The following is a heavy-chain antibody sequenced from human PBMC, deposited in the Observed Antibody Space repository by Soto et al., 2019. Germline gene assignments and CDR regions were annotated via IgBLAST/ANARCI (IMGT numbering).Heavy chain of an antibody. J-gene: IGHJ4*02. Sequence: PGGSLRLSCAASGFTYSPYTMHWVRQAPGKGLEWVAVISYDGNNKFYADSVKGRFTISRDSTKQTLYLQMNSLRPDDTAMYYCARDGVYSTEYTWNYGTCFDYWGQGALVTVSS. CDR1: GFTYSPYT. CDR2: ISYDGNNK. V-gene: IGHV3-30-3*01. D-gene: IGHD1-7*01. CDR3: ARDGVYSTEYTWNYGTCFDY.